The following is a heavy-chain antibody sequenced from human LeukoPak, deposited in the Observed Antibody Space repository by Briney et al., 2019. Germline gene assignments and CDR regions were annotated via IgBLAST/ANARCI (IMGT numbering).Heavy chain of an antibody. CDR2: IIPIFGTA. CDR3: ARARKRLFVDLDY. CDR1: GGTFSSYA. Sequence: SVKVSCKASGGTFSSYAISWVRQAPGQGLEWMGGIIPIFGTANYAQKFQGRVTITADESTSTAYMELSSLRSEDTAVYYCARARKRLFVDLDYWGQGTLVTVSS. V-gene: IGHV1-69*13. J-gene: IGHJ4*02. D-gene: IGHD2-21*01.